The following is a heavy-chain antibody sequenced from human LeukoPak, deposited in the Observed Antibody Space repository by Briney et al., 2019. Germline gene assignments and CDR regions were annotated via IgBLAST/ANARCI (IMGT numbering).Heavy chain of an antibody. D-gene: IGHD3-3*01. V-gene: IGHV1-18*01. CDR3: ARITVKAIFGVVTRVGYSDY. CDR2: IIAYNGIT. CDR1: GCTFISYG. Sequence: ASVRVSCKASGCTFISYGISWVRQAPGQGLEWMGWIIAYNGITNYAQKLQGRVTMTTDTSTSTAYMEQRRLRSDDTAVYYCARITVKAIFGVVTRVGYSDYWGQGTLVSVSS. J-gene: IGHJ4*02.